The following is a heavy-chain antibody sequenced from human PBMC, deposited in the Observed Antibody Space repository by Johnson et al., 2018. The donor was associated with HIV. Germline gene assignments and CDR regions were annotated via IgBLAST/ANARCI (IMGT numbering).Heavy chain of an antibody. CDR3: AREANAFDN. CDR2: IYSGGST. J-gene: IGHJ3*02. Sequence: VQLVESGGGLVKPGGSLRLSCAASGFTFSNAWMSWVRQAPGKGLEWVSVIYSGGSTYYADSVKGRFTISRDNSKNTLYLQMNSLRAEDTAVYYCAREANAFDNWGQGTMVTVSS. CDR1: GFTFSNAW. V-gene: IGHV3-66*01.